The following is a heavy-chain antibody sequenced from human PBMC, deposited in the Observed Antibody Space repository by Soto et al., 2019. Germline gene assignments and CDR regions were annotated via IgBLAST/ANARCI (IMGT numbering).Heavy chain of an antibody. V-gene: IGHV3-48*01. Sequence: PGGSLRLSCAASGFTFSSYSMNWVRQAPGKGLEWVSYISSSSSTIYYADSVKGRFTISRDNAKNSLYLQMNSLRAEDTAVYYCARDPIPGVGYCSSASCPPVWGQGTTVTVSS. CDR3: ARDPIPGVGYCSSASCPPV. D-gene: IGHD2-2*01. J-gene: IGHJ6*02. CDR2: ISSSSSTI. CDR1: GFTFSSYS.